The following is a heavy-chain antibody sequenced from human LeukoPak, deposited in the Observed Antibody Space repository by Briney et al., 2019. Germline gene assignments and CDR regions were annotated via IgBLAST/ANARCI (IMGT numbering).Heavy chain of an antibody. CDR1: GFTFSNYW. V-gene: IGHV3-74*03. CDR2: INRDGSTT. J-gene: IGHJ4*02. CDR3: ARDKKSGESSEIDY. Sequence: GGSLRLSCAVSGFTFSNYWVHWVRQAPGKGLVWVSRINRDGSTTKYADSVKGRFTVSRDNAKNTLNLQMNSLRAADTAVYYCARDKKSGESSEIDYWGQGTLVTVSS. D-gene: IGHD3-10*01.